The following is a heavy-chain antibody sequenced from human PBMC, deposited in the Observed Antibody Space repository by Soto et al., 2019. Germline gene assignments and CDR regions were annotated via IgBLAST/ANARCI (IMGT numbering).Heavy chain of an antibody. J-gene: IGHJ4*02. D-gene: IGHD3-10*01. CDR2: IYYSGST. CDR3: ARGVTLVRGVIHTPYFDY. V-gene: IGHV4-31*03. CDR1: GGSISSGGYY. Sequence: SETLSLTCTVSGGSISSGGYYWCWIRQHPGKGLEWIGYIYYSGSTYYNPSLKSRVTISVDTSKNQFSLKLSSVTAADTAVYYCARGVTLVRGVIHTPYFDYWGQGALVTVSS.